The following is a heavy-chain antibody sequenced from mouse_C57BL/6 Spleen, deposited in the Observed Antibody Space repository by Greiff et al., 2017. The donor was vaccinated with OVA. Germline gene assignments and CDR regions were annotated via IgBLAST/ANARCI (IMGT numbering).Heavy chain of an antibody. V-gene: IGHV1-72*01. CDR3: ARTKTGYWYFDV. D-gene: IGHD4-1*01. J-gene: IGHJ1*03. CDR1: GYTFTSYW. CDR2: IDPNSGGT. Sequence: QVHVKQPGAELVKPGASVKLSCKASGYTFTSYWMHWVKQRPGRGLEWIGRIDPNSGGTKYNEKFKSKATLTVDKPSSTAYMPLSSLTSEDSAVDYYARTKTGYWYFDVWGTGTTVTVSS.